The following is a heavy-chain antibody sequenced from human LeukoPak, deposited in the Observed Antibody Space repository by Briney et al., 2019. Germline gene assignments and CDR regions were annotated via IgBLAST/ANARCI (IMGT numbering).Heavy chain of an antibody. J-gene: IGHJ4*02. CDR2: IGGTGGNI. Sequence: GGSLRLSCAASGLSFSNYAMYWVRQAPGKGLEWVSAIGGTGGNIFYTDSVKGRFTISRDNSKNTLYLQMNSLRAEDTAVYYCANYYYDSSGYFDYWGQGTLVTVSS. D-gene: IGHD3-22*01. CDR1: GLSFSNYA. V-gene: IGHV3-23*01. CDR3: ANYYYDSSGYFDY.